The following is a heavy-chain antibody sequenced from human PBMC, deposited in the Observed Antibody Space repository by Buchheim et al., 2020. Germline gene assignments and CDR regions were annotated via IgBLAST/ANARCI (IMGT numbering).Heavy chain of an antibody. J-gene: IGHJ4*02. Sequence: EVQLVESGGGLVKPGGSLRLSCAASGFTFSSYSMYWVRQAPGKGLEWVSSISRSSSYIYYADSVKGRFTISRDNAKNSLYLQMNSRRAEDTAVYYCARESGGIQQWSPDYWGEGTL. D-gene: IGHD5-18*01. V-gene: IGHV3-21*01. CDR1: GFTFSSYS. CDR2: ISRSSSYI. CDR3: ARESGGIQQWSPDY.